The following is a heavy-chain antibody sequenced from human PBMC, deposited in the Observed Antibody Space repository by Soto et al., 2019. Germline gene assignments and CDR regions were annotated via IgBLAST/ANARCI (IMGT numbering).Heavy chain of an antibody. V-gene: IGHV3-23*01. J-gene: IGHJ4*02. Sequence: GGSLRLSCAASGFTFSSYAMSWVRQAPGKGLEWVSAISGSGGSTYYADSVKGRFTISRDNSKNTLYLQMNSLRAEDTAVYYCAKAHCSSTSCSKFDYWGQGTLVTVSS. CDR1: GFTFSSYA. CDR3: AKAHCSSTSCSKFDY. CDR2: ISGSGGST. D-gene: IGHD2-2*01.